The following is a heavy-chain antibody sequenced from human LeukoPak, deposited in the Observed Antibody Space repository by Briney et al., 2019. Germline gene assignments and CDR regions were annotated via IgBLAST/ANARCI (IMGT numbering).Heavy chain of an antibody. CDR1: GFTFSNAG. CDR3: TTVVPAAILYYFDY. CDR2: IKSKTDGGAT. D-gene: IGHD2-2*01. Sequence: PGGSLRLSCAASGFTFSNAGMSWVRQAPGKGLEWVGRIKSKTDGGATDYAAPVKGRFTISRDDSKNTLYLQMNSLKTEDTAVYSCTTVVPAAILYYFDYWGQGTLVTVSS. V-gene: IGHV3-15*01. J-gene: IGHJ4*02.